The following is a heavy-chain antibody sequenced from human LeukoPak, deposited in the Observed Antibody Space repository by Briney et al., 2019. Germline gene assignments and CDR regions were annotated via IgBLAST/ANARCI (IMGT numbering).Heavy chain of an antibody. D-gene: IGHD6-13*01. CDR2: IYSGGST. V-gene: IGHV3-66*01. CDR3: ARVARSWQYFDY. J-gene: IGHJ4*02. Sequence: GGSLRLSCAASGFTVSSNYMTWVRQAPGKGLEWVSVIYSGGSTYYADSVKGRFTISRDNSKNTLYLQMNSLRAEDTAVYYCARVARSWQYFDYWGQGTLVTVSS. CDR1: GFTVSSNY.